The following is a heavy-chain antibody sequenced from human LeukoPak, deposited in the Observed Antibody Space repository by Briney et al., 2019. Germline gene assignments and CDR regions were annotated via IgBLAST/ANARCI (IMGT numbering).Heavy chain of an antibody. J-gene: IGHJ6*02. V-gene: IGHV5-51*01. D-gene: IGHD2-2*01. CDR1: GYSFTSYW. CDR2: INPGDSDT. CDR3: ARWTDIVVVPAAGHYGMDV. Sequence: GESLKISCKGSGYSFTSYWIGWVRQMPGKGLEWMGIINPGDSDTRNSPWFQGQVTISAAKSISTAYLQWSSLKASDTATYYCARWTDIVVVPAAGHYGMDVWGQGTTVTVSS.